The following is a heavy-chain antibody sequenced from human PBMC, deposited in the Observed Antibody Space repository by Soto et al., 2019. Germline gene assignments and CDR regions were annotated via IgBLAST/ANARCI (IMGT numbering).Heavy chain of an antibody. V-gene: IGHV1-18*01. Sequence: ASVKVSCKASGYTFTSYGISWVRQAPGQGLEWMGWISAYNGNTNYAQKLQGRVTMTTDTSTSTAYMELRSLRSDDTAVYYCARGWRDGGSYTYYYYGMDVWGQGTTVTVSS. D-gene: IGHD1-26*01. CDR3: ARGWRDGGSYTYYYYGMDV. CDR1: GYTFTSYG. CDR2: ISAYNGNT. J-gene: IGHJ6*02.